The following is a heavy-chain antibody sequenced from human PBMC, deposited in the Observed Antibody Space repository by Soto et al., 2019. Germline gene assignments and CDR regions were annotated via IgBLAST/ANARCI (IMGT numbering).Heavy chain of an antibody. CDR1: GYTFTSYG. CDR3: ARGHWTFYYYMDV. V-gene: IGHV1-18*01. Sequence: ASVKVSCKASGYTFTSYGISWVRQAPGQGLEWMGWISAYNGNTNYAQKLQGRVTMTTNTSTSTAYMELSSLRSEDTAVYYCARGHWTFYYYMDVWGKGTTVTVSS. J-gene: IGHJ6*03. CDR2: ISAYNGNT. D-gene: IGHD1-1*01.